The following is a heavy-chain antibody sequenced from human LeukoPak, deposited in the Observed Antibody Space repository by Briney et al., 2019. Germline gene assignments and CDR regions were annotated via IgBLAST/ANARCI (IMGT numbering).Heavy chain of an antibody. CDR1: GFTFSSYA. D-gene: IGHD1-1*01. J-gene: IGHJ4*02. V-gene: IGHV3-23*01. CDR3: AKDYPPHSTGDSY. Sequence: GGSLRLSCAASGFTFSSYAMSWVRQAPGKGLEWVSAISNSGDSTYYEDSVKGRFTISRDNSKNTLYLQMNSLRAEDTAVYYCAKDYPPHSTGDSYWGQGTLVTVSS. CDR2: ISNSGDST.